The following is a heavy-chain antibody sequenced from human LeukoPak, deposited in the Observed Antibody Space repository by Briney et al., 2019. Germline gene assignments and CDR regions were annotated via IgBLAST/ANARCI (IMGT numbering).Heavy chain of an antibody. Sequence: SETLSLTCTVSGGSISSYYWSWIRQPAGKGLEWIGRIYTSGSTNYNPSLKSRVTMSVDTSKNQFSLKLSSVTAADTAVYYCARVEDSGYGGDYYYGMDVWGKGTTVTVSS. J-gene: IGHJ6*04. CDR2: IYTSGST. V-gene: IGHV4-4*07. CDR3: ARVEDSGYGGDYYYGMDV. CDR1: GGSISSYY. D-gene: IGHD5-12*01.